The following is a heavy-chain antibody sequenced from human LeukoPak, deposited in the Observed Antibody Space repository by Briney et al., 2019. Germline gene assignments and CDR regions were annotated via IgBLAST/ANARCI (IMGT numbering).Heavy chain of an antibody. CDR2: INPNSGGT. CDR3: ARDLGIVDYYYYYMDV. Sequence: GASVKVSCKASGDTFTGYYMHWVRQAPGQGLEWMGWINPNSGGTNYAQKFQGRVTMTRDTSISTAYMELSRLRSDDTAVYYCARDLGIVDYYYYYMDVWGKGTTVTVSS. D-gene: IGHD2-15*01. J-gene: IGHJ6*03. V-gene: IGHV1-2*02. CDR1: GDTFTGYY.